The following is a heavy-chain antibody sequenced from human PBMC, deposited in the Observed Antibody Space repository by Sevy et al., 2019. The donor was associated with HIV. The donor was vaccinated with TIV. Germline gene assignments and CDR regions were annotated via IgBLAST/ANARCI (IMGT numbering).Heavy chain of an antibody. CDR2: IWYDGSNK. J-gene: IGHJ4*02. V-gene: IGHV3-33*01. D-gene: IGHD6-19*01. CDR3: ARGSLYSSGWSESLDY. Sequence: GGSLRLSCVVSGFTFGTYGMDWVRQAPGKGLEWVAVIWYDGSNKYYGDSVKGRFTISRDYSKNTLYLQMNSLRAEDTAVYYCARGSLYSSGWSESLDYWGQGTLVTVSS. CDR1: GFTFGTYG.